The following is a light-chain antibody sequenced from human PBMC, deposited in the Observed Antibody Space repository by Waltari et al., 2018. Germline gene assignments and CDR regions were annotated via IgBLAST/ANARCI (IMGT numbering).Light chain of an antibody. Sequence: DTQMSQSPSSLSASVGDRVTITCRASQDINNYLNWYHQRPGKAPKLLIYHVSILSSGVPSRFSGTTSGTEFTLTISNLQPEDFATYYCQQGNNYPRTFGQGTRVEI. CDR1: QDINNY. CDR2: HVS. V-gene: IGKV1-17*02. J-gene: IGKJ1*01. CDR3: QQGNNYPRT.